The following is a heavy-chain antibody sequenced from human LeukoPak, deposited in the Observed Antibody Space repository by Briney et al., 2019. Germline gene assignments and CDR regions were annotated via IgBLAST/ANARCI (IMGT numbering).Heavy chain of an antibody. D-gene: IGHD4-23*01. Sequence: SETLSLTCTVSGGSISSYYWSWIRQPPGKGLEWIGYIYYSGSTNYNPSLKSRVTISVDTSKNQFSLKLSSVTAADTAVYYCARATYGGPFDYWGQGTLVTVSS. V-gene: IGHV4-59*01. CDR3: ARATYGGPFDY. CDR2: IYYSGST. CDR1: GGSISSYY. J-gene: IGHJ4*02.